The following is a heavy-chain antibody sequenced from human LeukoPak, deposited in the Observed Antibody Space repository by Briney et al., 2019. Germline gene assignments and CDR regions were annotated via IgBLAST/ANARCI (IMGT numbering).Heavy chain of an antibody. D-gene: IGHD5-18*01. CDR3: ARAGSYGLFLDY. CDR1: GFTFSSYS. CDR2: ISYDGSNK. J-gene: IGHJ4*02. V-gene: IGHV3-30*03. Sequence: GGSLRLSCAASGFTFSSYSMNWVRQAPGKGLEWVAVISYDGSNKYYADSVKGRFTISRDNSKNTLYLQMNSLRAEDTAVYYCARAGSYGLFLDYWGQGTLVTVSS.